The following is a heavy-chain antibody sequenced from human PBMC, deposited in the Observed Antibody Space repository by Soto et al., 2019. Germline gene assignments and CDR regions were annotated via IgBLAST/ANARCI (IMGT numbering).Heavy chain of an antibody. D-gene: IGHD1-7*01. CDR2: ISAYNGNT. Sequence: ASVKVSCKASCYTFTSYGISWARQAPGQLLEWMGWISAYNGNTNYAQKLQGRVTMTTDTSTSTAYMELRSLRSDDTAVYYCERSELELRHPDPAYYYYTMDGWGQGTTVTVSS. CDR1: CYTFTSYG. V-gene: IGHV1-18*01. J-gene: IGHJ6*02. CDR3: ERSELELRHPDPAYYYYTMDG.